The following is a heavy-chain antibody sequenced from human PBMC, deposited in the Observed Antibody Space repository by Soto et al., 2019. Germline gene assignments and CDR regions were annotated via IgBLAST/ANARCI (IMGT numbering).Heavy chain of an antibody. CDR3: SRRRTPRYPGSRIFDF. CDR2: ITDTGGDA. J-gene: IGHJ4*02. CDR1: GVTFGRRA. D-gene: IGHD3-10*01. V-gene: IGHV3-23*01. Sequence: PGGSLRLSCVASGVTFGRRAMSWVRQAPGEGLEWVSTITDTGGDAKYADSVRGRFTISRDNAKNTLHLQMSSLRAEDSAVYYCSRRRTPRYPGSRIFDFWGRGTLVTVSS.